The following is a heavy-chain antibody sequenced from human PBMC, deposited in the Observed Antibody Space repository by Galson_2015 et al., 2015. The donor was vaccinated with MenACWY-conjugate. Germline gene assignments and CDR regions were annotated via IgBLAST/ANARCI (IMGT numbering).Heavy chain of an antibody. CDR2: INSNGRST. V-gene: IGHV3-74*01. CDR1: GFTFSTYW. CDR3: ARLGGNYRTTSHFDY. Sequence: SLRLSCAASGFTFSTYWMHWVRHAPGKGLVWVSRINSNGRSTSYADSVKGRFTISRANAKNTPYLQMNSLRAEDTAVYYCARLGGNYRTTSHFDYWGQGTLVTVSS. D-gene: IGHD1-26*01. J-gene: IGHJ4*02.